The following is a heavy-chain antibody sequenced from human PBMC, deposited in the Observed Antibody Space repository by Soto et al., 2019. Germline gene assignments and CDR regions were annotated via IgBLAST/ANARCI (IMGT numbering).Heavy chain of an antibody. CDR2: IYNSGNT. Sequence: QVQLQESGPGLVEPSQTLSLTCTVSGGSISSGGYDWSWLRQPPGKDLEGIGHIYNSGNTYRNPSLKRRVTISVDTSKNPFPLKRSSVTAADTAVYYCARGPSGDKVDYWGQGTLVTVSS. D-gene: IGHD1-26*01. CDR1: GGSISSGGYD. J-gene: IGHJ4*02. V-gene: IGHV4-30-4*01. CDR3: ARGPSGDKVDY.